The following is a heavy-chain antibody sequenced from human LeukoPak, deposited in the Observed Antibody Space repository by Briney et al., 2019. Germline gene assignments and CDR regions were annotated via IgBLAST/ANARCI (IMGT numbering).Heavy chain of an antibody. Sequence: GGSLRLSCAASGFTFSSYAMSWVRQAPGKGLEWVSAISGGGGSTYYADSVKGRFTISRDNAKNSLYLQMNSLRAEDTAVYYCARGEMATIGSYYYYGMDVWGQGTTVTVSS. D-gene: IGHD5-12*01. CDR2: ISGGGGST. CDR1: GFTFSSYA. J-gene: IGHJ6*02. V-gene: IGHV3-23*01. CDR3: ARGEMATIGSYYYYGMDV.